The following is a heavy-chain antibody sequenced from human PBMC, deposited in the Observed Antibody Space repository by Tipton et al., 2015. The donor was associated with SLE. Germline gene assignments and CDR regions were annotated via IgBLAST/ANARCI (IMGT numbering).Heavy chain of an antibody. D-gene: IGHD3-16*01. V-gene: IGHV4-38-2*02. J-gene: IGHJ4*01. CDR3: ARHRGGFGY. CDR2: INRRGSA. Sequence: TLSLTCTVSGYSISSGYYWGWMRPSPGKGLECVASINRRGSAYYTPSLRSRVTISQDTSKHQFSQNRSSVTAADTAVYYCARHRGGFGYWGHGTLVTVSS. CDR1: GYSISSGYY.